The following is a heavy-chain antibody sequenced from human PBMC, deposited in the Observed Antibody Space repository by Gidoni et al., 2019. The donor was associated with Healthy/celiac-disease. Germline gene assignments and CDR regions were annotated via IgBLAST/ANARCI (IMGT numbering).Heavy chain of an antibody. D-gene: IGHD5-12*01. J-gene: IGHJ4*02. CDR3: ARGGMATSPNFDY. V-gene: IGHV3-30*07. Sequence: RFTISRDNSKNTLYLQMNSLRAEDTAVYYCARGGMATSPNFDYWGQGTLVTVSS.